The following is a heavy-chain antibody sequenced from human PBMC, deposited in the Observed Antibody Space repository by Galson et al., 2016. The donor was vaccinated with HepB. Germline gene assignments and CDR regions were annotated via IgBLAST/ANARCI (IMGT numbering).Heavy chain of an antibody. D-gene: IGHD4-17*01. CDR3: ARTTGDYGEYTHWYFDV. V-gene: IGHV2-70*11. J-gene: IGHJ2*01. Sequence: PALVKPTQTLTLTCTFSGFSLSTSGMCVSWIRQPPGKALEWLARIDWDDDKYYSTSLETRLTISKDTSKNQVVLTMTNMDPVDTATYFCARTTGDYGEYTHWYFDVWGRGTPVTVSS. CDR2: IDWDDDK. CDR1: GFSLSTSGMC.